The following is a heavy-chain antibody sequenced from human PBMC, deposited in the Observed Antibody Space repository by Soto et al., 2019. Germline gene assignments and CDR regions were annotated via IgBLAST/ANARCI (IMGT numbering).Heavy chain of an antibody. J-gene: IGHJ4*02. CDR1: GFTFDDCA. V-gene: IGHV3-9*01. CDR2: ISWNSGSI. D-gene: IGHD2-15*01. CDR3: ANEYCSGGSCYSGCLDY. Sequence: EVQLVESGGGLVQPGRSLRLSCAASGFTFDDCAMHWVRQAPGKGLEWVSGISWNSGSIGYADSVKGRFTISRDNAKNSLYLQMNSLRAEDTALYYCANEYCSGGSCYSGCLDYWGQGTLVTVSS.